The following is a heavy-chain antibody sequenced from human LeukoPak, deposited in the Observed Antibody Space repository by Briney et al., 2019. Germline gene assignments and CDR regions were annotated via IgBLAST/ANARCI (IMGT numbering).Heavy chain of an antibody. CDR3: ARGRGSYGYSDY. D-gene: IGHD5-18*01. V-gene: IGHV4-34*01. CDR1: GGSFSGYY. J-gene: IGHJ4*02. Sequence: KASETLSLTCAVYGGSFSGYYWTWIRQPPGKGLEWIGEINHSGSTNYNPSLKSRVTISVDTSKNQFSLKLSSVTAADTAVYYCARGRGSYGYSDYWGQGTLVTVSS. CDR2: INHSGST.